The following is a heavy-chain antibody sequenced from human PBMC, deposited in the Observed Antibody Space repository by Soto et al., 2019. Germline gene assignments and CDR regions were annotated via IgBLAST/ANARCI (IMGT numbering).Heavy chain of an antibody. CDR2: ITTCSAYI. Sequence: EVQLVESGGGLVKPGGSLRLSCAASGFTFNTYDMNWVRQAPGKGLEWVSSITTCSAYIYYADSLKGRFTISRDNAKNSLFLQINSLRAEDTAVYYCVRSGTARLLRHSWFDTWGQGTLVTVSS. J-gene: IGHJ5*02. D-gene: IGHD2-21*01. CDR1: GFTFNTYD. V-gene: IGHV3-21*06. CDR3: VRSGTARLLRHSWFDT.